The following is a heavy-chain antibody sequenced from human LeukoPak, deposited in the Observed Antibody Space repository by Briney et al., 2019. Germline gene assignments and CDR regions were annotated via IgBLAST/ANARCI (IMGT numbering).Heavy chain of an antibody. CDR1: GGSINSYY. CDR2: IYTSGST. CDR3: ARHPLREWSYDFWSGYPRYYYYMDV. V-gene: IGHV4-4*09. J-gene: IGHJ6*03. Sequence: SETLSLTCTVSGGSINSYYWSWLRQPPGKGLEWIGYIYTSGSTNYNPSLKSRVTISVDTSKNQFSLKLSSVTAADTAVYYCARHPLREWSYDFWSGYPRYYYYMDVWGKGTTVTVSS. D-gene: IGHD3-3*01.